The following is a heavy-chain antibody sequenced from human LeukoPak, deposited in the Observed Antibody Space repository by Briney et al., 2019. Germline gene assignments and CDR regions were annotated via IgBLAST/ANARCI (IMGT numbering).Heavy chain of an antibody. J-gene: IGHJ4*02. CDR2: ISTSSSYI. D-gene: IGHD1-26*01. Sequence: GGSLRLSCVASGFTFSTYSMTWVRQAPGKGLEWVSSISTSSSYIYYADSVKGRFTISRHNAKKSLYLQMNSLGAEDTAVYYCASNSGSYYTFDYWGQGTLVTVSS. V-gene: IGHV3-21*01. CDR1: GFTFSTYS. CDR3: ASNSGSYYTFDY.